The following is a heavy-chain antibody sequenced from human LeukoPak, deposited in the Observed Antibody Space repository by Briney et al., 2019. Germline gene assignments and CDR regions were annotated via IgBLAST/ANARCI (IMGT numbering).Heavy chain of an antibody. Sequence: PSETLSLTCTVSGGSISSYYWSWVRQPAGKGLEWIGRVYSSGGTNYNPSLMSRVTMLVVTSSNQFSLKLTSVTAADTAVYYCARDRVTNFDYWGQGTLVTVSS. CDR2: VYSSGGT. V-gene: IGHV4-4*07. D-gene: IGHD3-10*01. CDR3: ARDRVTNFDY. J-gene: IGHJ4*02. CDR1: GGSISSYY.